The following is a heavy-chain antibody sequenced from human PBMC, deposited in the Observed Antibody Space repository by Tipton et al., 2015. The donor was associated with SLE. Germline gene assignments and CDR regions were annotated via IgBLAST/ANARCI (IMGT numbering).Heavy chain of an antibody. V-gene: IGHV3-23*01. Sequence: SLRLSCVASGFTFSDHAMSWVRQAPGKGLEWVSGISGNGGVTNDADSVKGRFIISRDNSKNTLYLQMNSLRAEDTAVYYCAKGRYFLGQSYYEDWGQGTLVTVSS. D-gene: IGHD3-16*01. CDR2: ISGNGGVT. CDR3: AKGRYFLGQSYYED. CDR1: GFTFSDHA. J-gene: IGHJ4*02.